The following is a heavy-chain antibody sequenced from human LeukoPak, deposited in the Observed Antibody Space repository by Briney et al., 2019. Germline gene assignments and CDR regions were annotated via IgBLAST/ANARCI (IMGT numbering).Heavy chain of an antibody. Sequence: SETLSLTCTVSGGSISSGSYYWSWIRQPAGKGLEWIGRIYTSGSTNYNPSLKSRVTISVDTSKNQFSLKLSSVTAADTAVYYCARSPAPHYYGSGNSKSPAYYYYYYMDVWGKGTTVTISS. D-gene: IGHD3-10*01. CDR2: IYTSGST. CDR1: GGSISSGSYY. CDR3: ARSPAPHYYGSGNSKSPAYYYYYYMDV. V-gene: IGHV4-61*02. J-gene: IGHJ6*03.